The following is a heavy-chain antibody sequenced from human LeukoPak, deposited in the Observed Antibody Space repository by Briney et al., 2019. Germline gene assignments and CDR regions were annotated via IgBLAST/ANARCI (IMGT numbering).Heavy chain of an antibody. D-gene: IGHD2-15*01. Sequence: PGGSLRLSCAASGFTFSSYSMNWVRQAPGKGLEWVSYISSSSSTIYYADSVKGRFTISRDNARNSLYLQMNSLRAEDTAVYYCARDDTDSPLHYWGQGTLVTVSS. J-gene: IGHJ4*02. CDR2: ISSSSSTI. CDR1: GFTFSSYS. V-gene: IGHV3-48*04. CDR3: ARDDTDSPLHY.